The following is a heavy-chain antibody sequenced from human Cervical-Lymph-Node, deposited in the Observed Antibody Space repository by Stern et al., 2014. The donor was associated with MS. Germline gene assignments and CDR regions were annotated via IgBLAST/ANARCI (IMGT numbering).Heavy chain of an antibody. CDR1: GFSFSNYG. CDR3: AKKSVGTTGTTKAFDY. Sequence: VQLVESGGGVVQPWRSLSLSCAVSGFSFSNYGMRWFRRAPGKELVWVAVVSYNADVKFYADSVKGRFPISRDTPKNTMYLQLNSLKVEDAAVYFCAKKSVGTTGTTKAFDYWGQGTLVTVSS. D-gene: IGHD1-1*01. CDR2: VSYNADVK. V-gene: IGHV3-30*18. J-gene: IGHJ4*02.